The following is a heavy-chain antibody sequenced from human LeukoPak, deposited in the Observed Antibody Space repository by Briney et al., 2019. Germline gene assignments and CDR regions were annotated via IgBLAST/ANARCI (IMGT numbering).Heavy chain of an antibody. CDR3: ARDRSIWGPFDY. Sequence: RPGGSLRLSCAASGFTFSSYSMNWVRQAPGKGLEWVSSISSSSSYIYYADSVKGRFTISRDNAKNSLYLQMNSLRAEDTAVYYCARDRSIWGPFDYWGQGTLVTVSS. J-gene: IGHJ4*02. D-gene: IGHD3-16*01. CDR2: ISSSSSYI. V-gene: IGHV3-21*01. CDR1: GFTFSSYS.